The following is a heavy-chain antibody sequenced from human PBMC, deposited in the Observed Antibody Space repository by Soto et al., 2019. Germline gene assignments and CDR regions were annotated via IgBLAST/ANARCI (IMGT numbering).Heavy chain of an antibody. J-gene: IGHJ4*02. CDR3: AKDLYTMVRGVARKIVFDY. D-gene: IGHD3-10*01. Sequence: HPGGSLRLSCAASGFTFSSYAMSWARQAPGKGLEWVSAISGSGGSTYYADSVKGRFTISRDNSKNTLYLQMNSLRAEDTAVYYCAKDLYTMVRGVARKIVFDYWGQGTLVTVSS. CDR1: GFTFSSYA. V-gene: IGHV3-23*01. CDR2: ISGSGGST.